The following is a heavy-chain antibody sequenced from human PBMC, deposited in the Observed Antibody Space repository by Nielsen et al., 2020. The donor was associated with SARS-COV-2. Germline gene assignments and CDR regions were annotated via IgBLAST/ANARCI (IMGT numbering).Heavy chain of an antibody. CDR2: INADNGNT. V-gene: IGHV1-3*03. Sequence: ASVKVSCKASGYSFTTYAIHWARQAPGQRLEWMGWINADNGNTRYSQEFQGRVTITADKSTSTAYMELSSLRSEDTAVYYCARVWIQSAFDIWGQGTMVTVSS. CDR3: ARVWIQSAFDI. J-gene: IGHJ3*02. D-gene: IGHD5-18*01. CDR1: GYSFTTYA.